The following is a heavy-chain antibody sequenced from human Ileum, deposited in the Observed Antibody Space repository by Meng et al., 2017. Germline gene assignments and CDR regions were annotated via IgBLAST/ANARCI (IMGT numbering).Heavy chain of an antibody. J-gene: IGHJ4*02. D-gene: IGHD7-27*01. Sequence: QVELQGAGPGRVRPAETLSLHCTVSGGSVSSDGFQWGWVRQPPGKGLEWIGYASTNYNPSLKSRVTISLDTSKNQFSLELSSVTAADTAVYYCARDHWGSLDYWGQGILVTVSS. CDR1: GGSVSSDGFQ. CDR3: ARDHWGSLDY. V-gene: IGHV4-61*08. CDR2: AST.